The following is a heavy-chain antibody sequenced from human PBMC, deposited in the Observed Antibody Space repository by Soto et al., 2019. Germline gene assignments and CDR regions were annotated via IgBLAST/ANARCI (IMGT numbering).Heavy chain of an antibody. CDR3: ARNFGVVIKPSDYYYGMDV. CDR1: GFTFSSYW. Sequence: LSLTCAASGFTFSSYWMHWVRQAPGKGLVWVSRINSDGSSTSYADSVKGRFTISRDNAKNTLYLQMNSLRAEDTAVYYCARNFGVVIKPSDYYYGMDVWGQGTTVTVSS. J-gene: IGHJ6*02. D-gene: IGHD3-3*01. CDR2: INSDGSST. V-gene: IGHV3-74*01.